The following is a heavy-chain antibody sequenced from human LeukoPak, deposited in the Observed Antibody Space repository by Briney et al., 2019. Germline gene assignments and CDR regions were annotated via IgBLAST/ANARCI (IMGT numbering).Heavy chain of an antibody. CDR3: ARDDYGDLQYFED. J-gene: IGHJ4*02. CDR2: INPNDGGT. CDR1: GYIFTDYF. D-gene: IGHD4-17*01. V-gene: IGHV1-2*02. Sequence: ASVKVSCKASGYIFTDYFLHWVRQAPGQGLGWMGWINPNDGGTNYAQKFQGRVTMTRDTSINTAYMELSRLRSDDTAVYYCARDDYGDLQYFEDWGQGTLVTVSS.